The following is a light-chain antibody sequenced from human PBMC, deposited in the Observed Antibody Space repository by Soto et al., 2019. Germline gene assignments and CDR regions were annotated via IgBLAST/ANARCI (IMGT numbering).Light chain of an antibody. J-gene: IGKJ1*01. CDR1: QGIRNY. CDR3: QKYNSAPRT. Sequence: DIQMTQSPSSLSASVGDRVTITCRASQGIRNYLAWYQQKPGKVPKLLIYAASTLQSGVPSRFSGSGSGTDFTLTISSLQPEDVATYYCQKYNSAPRTFGQRTKVEIK. V-gene: IGKV1-27*01. CDR2: AAS.